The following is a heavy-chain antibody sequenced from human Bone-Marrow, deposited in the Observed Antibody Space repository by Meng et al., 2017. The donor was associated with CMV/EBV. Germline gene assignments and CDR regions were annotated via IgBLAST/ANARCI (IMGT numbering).Heavy chain of an antibody. D-gene: IGHD2-2*01. J-gene: IGHJ5*02. Sequence: GESLKISCAASGFTFSSYWMHWVRQAPGKGLVWVSRINSDGSSTSYADSVKGRFTISRDNAKNTLYLQMNNLRAEDTAVYYCARGVVPAAYVPSHPNWFDPWGQGTLVTVSS. CDR1: GFTFSSYW. CDR2: INSDGSST. V-gene: IGHV3-74*01. CDR3: ARGVVPAAYVPSHPNWFDP.